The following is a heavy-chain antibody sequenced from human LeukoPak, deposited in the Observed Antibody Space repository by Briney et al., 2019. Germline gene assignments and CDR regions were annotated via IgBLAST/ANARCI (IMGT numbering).Heavy chain of an antibody. CDR2: INPNSGGT. Sequence: ASVKVSCKASGYTFTGYYMHWVRQAPGQELEWMGWINPNSGGTNYAQKFQGRVTMTRDTSISTAYMELSRLRSDDTAVYYCARAGIAVAGTYSYYYYYGMDVWGQGPRSPSP. CDR1: GYTFTGYY. V-gene: IGHV1-2*02. CDR3: ARAGIAVAGTYSYYYYYGMDV. D-gene: IGHD6-19*01. J-gene: IGHJ6*02.